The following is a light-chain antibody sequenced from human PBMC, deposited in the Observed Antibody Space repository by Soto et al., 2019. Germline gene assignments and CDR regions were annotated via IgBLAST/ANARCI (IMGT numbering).Light chain of an antibody. V-gene: IGKV1-39*01. Sequence: DIQMTQSPSSLSASVGDRVTITCRASQSISSYLNWYQQKPGKAPKLLIYAASSLQSGVTSRFSGSGSGTDFTLNISSLQPEDFATYYCQQSYSTLFGPGTKVDIK. CDR1: QSISSY. CDR3: QQSYSTL. J-gene: IGKJ3*01. CDR2: AAS.